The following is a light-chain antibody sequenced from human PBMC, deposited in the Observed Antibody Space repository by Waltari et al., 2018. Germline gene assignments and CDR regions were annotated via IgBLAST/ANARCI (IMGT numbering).Light chain of an antibody. J-gene: IGKJ1*01. Sequence: EIVMTQSPAILSASPGERATLSSRASQSVSTNLAWYQQKPGQAPRLLIYGASTRATGIPDRFSGSGSGTEFTLTISSLQSEDFVVYSCQQYNDWPRTFGQGTKVEIK. V-gene: IGKV3-15*01. CDR3: QQYNDWPRT. CDR2: GAS. CDR1: QSVSTN.